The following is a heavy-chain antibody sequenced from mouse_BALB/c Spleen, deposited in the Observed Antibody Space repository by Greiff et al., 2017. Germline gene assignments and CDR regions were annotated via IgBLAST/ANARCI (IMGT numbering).Heavy chain of an antibody. D-gene: IGHD3-1*01. V-gene: IGHV5-4*02. Sequence: EVKLVESGGGLVKPGGSLKLSCAASGFTFSDYYMYWVRQTPEKRLEWVATISDGGSYTYYPDSVKGRFTISRDNAKNNLYLQMSSLKSEDTAMYYCARHRETRYFDYWGQGTTLTVSS. CDR1: GFTFSDYY. J-gene: IGHJ2*01. CDR3: ARHRETRYFDY. CDR2: ISDGGSYT.